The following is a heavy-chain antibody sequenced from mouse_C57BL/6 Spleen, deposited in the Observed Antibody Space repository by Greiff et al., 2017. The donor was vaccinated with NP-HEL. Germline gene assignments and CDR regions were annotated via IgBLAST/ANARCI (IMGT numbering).Heavy chain of an antibody. CDR3: ARRDSNYMYFDV. Sequence: VQLQQSGPELVKPGASVKISCKASGYSFPSYYIHWVKQRPGQGLEWIGWIYPGSGNTKYNEKFKGKATLTADTSSSPAYMQLSSLTSEDSAVYYCARRDSNYMYFDVWGTGTTVTVSS. V-gene: IGHV1-66*01. J-gene: IGHJ1*03. CDR1: GYSFPSYY. D-gene: IGHD2-5*01. CDR2: IYPGSGNT.